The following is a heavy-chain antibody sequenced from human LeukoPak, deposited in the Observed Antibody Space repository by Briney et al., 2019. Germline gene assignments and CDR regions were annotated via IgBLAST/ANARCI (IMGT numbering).Heavy chain of an antibody. CDR2: IYYSGST. CDR3: ARGGLGCGGDCPYYYYYYYMDV. J-gene: IGHJ6*03. Sequence: SETLSLTCIISNGSISDDYWSWIRQPPGKGLEWIGYIYYSGSTNYNPSLKSRVTISVDTSKNQFSLKLSSVTAADTAVYYCARGGLGCGGDCPYYYYYYYMDVWGKGTTVTVSS. D-gene: IGHD2-21*01. CDR1: NGSISDDY. V-gene: IGHV4-59*01.